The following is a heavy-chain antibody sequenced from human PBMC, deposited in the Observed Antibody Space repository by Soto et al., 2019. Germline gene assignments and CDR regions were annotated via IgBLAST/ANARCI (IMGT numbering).Heavy chain of an antibody. CDR1: GIPFSTTY. J-gene: IGHJ4*02. D-gene: IGHD2-8*02. CDR2: IKSKIVGETT. CDR3: AKVTGLVDPFDY. Sequence: GGSLRLSCAASGIPFSTTYMNWVRQAPGKGLEWVGRIKSKIVGETTDFSAPVKGRFALSRDDSKNTVSLQMNSLKSEDTAIYYCAKVTGLVDPFDYWGQGTLVTVSS. V-gene: IGHV3-15*07.